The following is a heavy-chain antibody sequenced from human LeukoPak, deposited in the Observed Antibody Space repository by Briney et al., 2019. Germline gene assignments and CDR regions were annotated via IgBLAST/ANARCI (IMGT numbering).Heavy chain of an antibody. D-gene: IGHD2-15*01. CDR1: GFTFSSYG. CDR3: ARANLGYCSGGSCYSSAEYFQH. Sequence: PGRSLRLSCAASGFTFSSYGMHWVRQAPGKGLEWVAVIWYDGSNKYYADSVKGRFTISRDNFKNTLYLQMNSLRAEDTAVYYCARANLGYCSGGSCYSSAEYFQHWGQGTLVTVSS. CDR2: IWYDGSNK. J-gene: IGHJ1*01. V-gene: IGHV3-33*01.